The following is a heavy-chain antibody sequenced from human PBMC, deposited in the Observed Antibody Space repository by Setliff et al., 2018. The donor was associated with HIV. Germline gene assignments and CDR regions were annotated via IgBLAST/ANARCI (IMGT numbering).Heavy chain of an antibody. D-gene: IGHD4-17*01. V-gene: IGHV1-18*01. CDR2: VSNEGDT. CDR3: ARDHGMWDYGGNVLLREYFLH. Sequence: GASVKVSCKASGYTFSSYGISWVRQAPGQGLEWVGWVSNEGDTSYAQKYQDRVTLTTDTTTTTAYMELRGLRSDDTAVYYCARDHGMWDYGGNVLLREYFLHWGQGTLVTVSS. J-gene: IGHJ1*01. CDR1: GYTFSSYG.